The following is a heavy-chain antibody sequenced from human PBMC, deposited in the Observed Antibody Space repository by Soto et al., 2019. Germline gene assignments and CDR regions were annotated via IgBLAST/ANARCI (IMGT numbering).Heavy chain of an antibody. J-gene: IGHJ4*02. V-gene: IGHV4-30-4*01. CDR2: IYYSGTT. CDR3: ARGPTIDY. D-gene: IGHD1-1*01. CDR1: GGSINSGDYY. Sequence: PSETLSLTCTVSGGSINSGDYYWSWIRQPPGKGLEWIGYIYYSGTTYYNPSLKSRITMSIDTSKNQFSLKLNSVTAADTAVYYCARGPTIDYWGQGTLVTVSS.